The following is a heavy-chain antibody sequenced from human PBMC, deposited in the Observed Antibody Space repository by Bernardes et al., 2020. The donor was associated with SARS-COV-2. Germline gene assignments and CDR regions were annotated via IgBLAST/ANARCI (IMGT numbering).Heavy chain of an antibody. D-gene: IGHD3-9*01. J-gene: IGHJ4*02. CDR1: GYTFTSYY. V-gene: IGHV1-46*01. CDR3: ARNPSLTSQEISFDY. CDR2: INPSGGST. Sequence: ASVKVSCKASGYTFTSYYMHWVRQAPGQGLEWMGIINPSGGSTSYAQKFQGRVTMTRDTSTSTVYMELSSLRSEDTAVYYCARNPSLTSQEISFDYWGQGTLVTVSS.